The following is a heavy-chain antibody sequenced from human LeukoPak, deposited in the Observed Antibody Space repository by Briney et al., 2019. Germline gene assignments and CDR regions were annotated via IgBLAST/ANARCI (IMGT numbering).Heavy chain of an antibody. Sequence: PGGSLRLSCAASGFTFSNYGMNWVRQAPGKGLEWVSGITGSGTTYYADSVKGRFTISRDNSKNTLYLQMNSLRAEDTAVYYCAKAPGGIVGYWGQGTLVTVSS. D-gene: IGHD3-16*01. CDR1: GFTFSNYG. CDR2: ITGSGTT. V-gene: IGHV3-23*01. J-gene: IGHJ4*02. CDR3: AKAPGGIVGY.